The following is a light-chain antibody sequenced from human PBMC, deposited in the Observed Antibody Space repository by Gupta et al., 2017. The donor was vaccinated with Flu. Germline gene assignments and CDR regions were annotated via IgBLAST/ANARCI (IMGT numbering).Light chain of an antibody. J-gene: IGKJ5*01. CDR3: QQRSNWPPLT. CDR1: QSVNSY. Sequence: EIVLTQSPATLSLSPGERATLSCRASQSVNSYLAWYQQKPGRAPRLLIYDASNRATGIPARFSGSGSGTDFTLTISSREPEDFAVYYCQQRSNWPPLTFGQGTRLEIK. V-gene: IGKV3-11*01. CDR2: DAS.